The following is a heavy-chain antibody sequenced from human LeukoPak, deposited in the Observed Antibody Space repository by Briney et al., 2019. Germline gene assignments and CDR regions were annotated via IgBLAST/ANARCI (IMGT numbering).Heavy chain of an antibody. CDR2: INPSSGGT. CDR1: GYTFTGYY. V-gene: IGHV1-2*02. J-gene: IGHJ4*02. Sequence: SVKVSCKASGYTFTGYYIHWVRQAPGQGLEWMGWINPSSGGTYYAQSFQGRVTMTRDTSISTAYMELSRLRSDDTAVYYCARAALGVWFGEPLGGPTEYWGQGTLVTVSS. D-gene: IGHD3-10*01. CDR3: ARAALGVWFGEPLGGPTEY.